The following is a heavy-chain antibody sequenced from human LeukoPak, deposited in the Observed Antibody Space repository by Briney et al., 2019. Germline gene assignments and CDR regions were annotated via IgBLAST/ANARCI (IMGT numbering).Heavy chain of an antibody. J-gene: IGHJ4*02. Sequence: SETLSLTCTVSGGSISSYYWSWIRQPPGKGLEWIGYIYTSGSTNYNPSLKSRVTMSVDTSKNQFSLKLSSVTAADTAVYYCARAAAGDYFDYWGQGTLVTVSS. CDR3: ARAAAGDYFDY. CDR1: GGSISSYY. V-gene: IGHV4-4*09. CDR2: IYTSGST. D-gene: IGHD6-13*01.